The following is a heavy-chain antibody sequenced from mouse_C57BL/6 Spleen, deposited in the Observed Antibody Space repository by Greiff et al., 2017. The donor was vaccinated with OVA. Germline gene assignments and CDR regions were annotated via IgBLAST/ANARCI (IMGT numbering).Heavy chain of an antibody. D-gene: IGHD3-1*01. Sequence: QVQLKESGPELVKPGASVKISCKASGYAFSSSWMNWVKQRPGKGLEWIGRIYPGDGDTNYNGKFKGKATLTADKSSSTAYMQLSSLTSEDSAVYFCARSRGTGYFDYWGQGTTLTVSS. CDR1: GYAFSSSW. V-gene: IGHV1-82*01. J-gene: IGHJ2*01. CDR3: ARSRGTGYFDY. CDR2: IYPGDGDT.